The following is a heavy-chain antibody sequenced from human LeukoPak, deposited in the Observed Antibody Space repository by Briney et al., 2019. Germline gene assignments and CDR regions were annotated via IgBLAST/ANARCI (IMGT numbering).Heavy chain of an antibody. Sequence: GASVKVSCKASGYTFTGYYMHWVRQAPGQGLEWMGWINPNSGGTNYAQKFQGGVTMTRDTSISTAYMELSRLRSDDTAVYYCARGNIVVVPAAFRRSIPFDPWGQGTLVTVSS. D-gene: IGHD2-2*01. CDR2: INPNSGGT. CDR3: ARGNIVVVPAAFRRSIPFDP. V-gene: IGHV1-2*02. J-gene: IGHJ5*02. CDR1: GYTFTGYY.